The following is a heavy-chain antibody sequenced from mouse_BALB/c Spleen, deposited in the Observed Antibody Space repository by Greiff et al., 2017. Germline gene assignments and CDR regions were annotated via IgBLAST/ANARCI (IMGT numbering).Heavy chain of an antibody. V-gene: IGHV1-87*01. CDR3: ARAGTTATRYAMDY. J-gene: IGHJ4*01. D-gene: IGHD1-2*01. CDR2: IYPGDGDT. Sequence: QVQLQQSGAELARPGASVKLSCKASGYTFTSYWMQWVKQRPGQGLEWIGAIYPGDGDTRYTQKFKGKATLTADKSSSTAYMQLSSLASEDSAVYYCARAGTTATRYAMDYWGQGTSVTVSS. CDR1: GYTFTSYW.